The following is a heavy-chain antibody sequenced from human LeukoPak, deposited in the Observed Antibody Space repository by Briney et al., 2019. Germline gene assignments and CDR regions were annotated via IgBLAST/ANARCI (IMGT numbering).Heavy chain of an antibody. CDR1: GFTFSSYA. CDR2: ISGSGGST. V-gene: IGHV3-23*01. Sequence: GGSLRLSCAASGFTFSSYAMSWVCQAPGKGLEWVSAISGSGGSTYYADSVKGRFTISRDNSKNTLYLQMNSLRAEDTAVYYCAREYMVRGVQTFDYWGQGTLVTVSS. D-gene: IGHD3-10*01. CDR3: AREYMVRGVQTFDY. J-gene: IGHJ4*02.